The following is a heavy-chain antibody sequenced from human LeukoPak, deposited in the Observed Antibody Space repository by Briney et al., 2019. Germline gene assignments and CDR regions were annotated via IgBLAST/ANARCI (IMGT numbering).Heavy chain of an antibody. CDR3: ARALGSSGYGWFDP. Sequence: PSQTLSLTRTVSGGSISSGGYYWSWIRQHPGEGLEWIGNIYYSGSTYYNPSLKSRLTISVDTSKNQFSLKLSSVTAADTAVYYCARALGSSGYGWFDPWGQGTLVTVSS. CDR1: GGSISSGGYY. V-gene: IGHV4-31*03. J-gene: IGHJ5*02. D-gene: IGHD3-22*01. CDR2: IYYSGST.